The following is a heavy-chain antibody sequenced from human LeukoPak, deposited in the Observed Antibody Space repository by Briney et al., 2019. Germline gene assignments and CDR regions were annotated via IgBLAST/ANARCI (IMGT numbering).Heavy chain of an antibody. D-gene: IGHD2-2*01. CDR3: AKHGHTKDYQFYYMDV. CDR2: INGSGART. Sequence: PGGSLRLSCTASGFTFNDYAMSWVRQAPGKGLEYVSSINGSGARTDYADSVKGRFTISSDKSKNTLHLQMNSLRAEDTAVYYCAKHGHTKDYQFYYMDVWAKGTTVTVSS. CDR1: GFTFNDYA. J-gene: IGHJ6*03. V-gene: IGHV3-23*01.